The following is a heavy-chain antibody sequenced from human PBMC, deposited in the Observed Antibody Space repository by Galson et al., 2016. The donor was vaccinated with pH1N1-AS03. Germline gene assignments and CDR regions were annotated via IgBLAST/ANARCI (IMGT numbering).Heavy chain of an antibody. D-gene: IGHD3-9*01. CDR3: ASLVVDYDILTGYYHYFDN. CDR2: IYHGGTT. V-gene: IGHV4-38-2*01. Sequence: ETLSLTCGVSGSSIISDNYWGWIRQPPERGLEWIGSIYHGGTTYYNPSLKSRVTVSVDTSKNQFSLKLTSVTAADTAVYYCASLVVDYDILTGYYHYFDNWGQGTAVTVSS. J-gene: IGHJ4*03. CDR1: GSSIISDNY.